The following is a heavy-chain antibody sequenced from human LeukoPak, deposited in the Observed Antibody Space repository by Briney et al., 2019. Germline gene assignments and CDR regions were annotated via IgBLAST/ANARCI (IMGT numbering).Heavy chain of an antibody. CDR2: IYSSVST. Sequence: PSETLSLTCTVSGDSVSTYYWSWIRQPAGKGLEWIGRIYSSVSTNYNPSLKSRVTMSVDTSKNQFSLKLSSVTAADTAVYYCARVAYGDYANYYYYYYMDVWGKGTTVTVSS. D-gene: IGHD4-17*01. V-gene: IGHV4-4*07. CDR1: GDSVSTYY. J-gene: IGHJ6*03. CDR3: ARVAYGDYANYYYYYYMDV.